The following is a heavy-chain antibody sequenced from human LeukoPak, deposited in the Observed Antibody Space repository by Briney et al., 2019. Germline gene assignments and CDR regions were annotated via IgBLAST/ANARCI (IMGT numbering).Heavy chain of an antibody. CDR1: GGSISSYY. CDR2: IYYSGST. Sequence: SETLSLTCTVSGGSISSYYWSWIRQPPGKGLGWIGYIYYSGSTNYNPSLKSRVTISVGTSKNQFSLKLSSVTAADTAVYYCARDLEGRGLDYWGQGTLVTVSS. J-gene: IGHJ4*02. D-gene: IGHD3-10*01. V-gene: IGHV4-59*01. CDR3: ARDLEGRGLDY.